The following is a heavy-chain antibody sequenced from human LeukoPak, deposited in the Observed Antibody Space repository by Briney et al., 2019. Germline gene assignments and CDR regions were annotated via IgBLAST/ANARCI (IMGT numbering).Heavy chain of an antibody. Sequence: GGSLRLSCAASGFTFSSYGMHWVRQAPGKGLEWVAVIWYDGSNKYYADSVKGRFTISRDNSKNTLYLQMNSLRAEDTAVYYCARDANYDFWSGTTNYGMDVWGQGTTVTVSS. CDR1: GFTFSSYG. CDR3: ARDANYDFWSGTTNYGMDV. V-gene: IGHV3-33*01. CDR2: IWYDGSNK. J-gene: IGHJ6*02. D-gene: IGHD3-3*01.